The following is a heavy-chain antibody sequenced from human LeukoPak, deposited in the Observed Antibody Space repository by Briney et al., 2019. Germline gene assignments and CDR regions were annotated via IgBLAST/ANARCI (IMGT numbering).Heavy chain of an antibody. CDR2: INADGSDT. CDR3: ARGAYYDMLTGYHYFDY. V-gene: IGHV3-74*01. D-gene: IGHD3-9*01. CDR1: GFTFSNYW. Sequence: PGGSLRLSCAASGFTFSNYWMHWVRQVPGKGLVWVSYINADGSDTTYADSVKGRFTISRDNAKNTLHLQMNSLTAEDTAVYYCARGAYYDMLTGYHYFDYWGQGTLVTVSS. J-gene: IGHJ4*02.